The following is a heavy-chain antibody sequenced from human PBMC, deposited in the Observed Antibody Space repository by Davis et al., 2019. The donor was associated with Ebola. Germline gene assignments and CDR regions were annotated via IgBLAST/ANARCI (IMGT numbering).Heavy chain of an antibody. Sequence: PSETLSLTCAVYGGSFSGYYWSWVRQAPGKGLEWVSTVTTNADATFYAVSVKGRFTISRDNSKNTLYLQMNSLRADDTALYYCARDSVAGNGIYDAYDIWGPGTMVTVSS. V-gene: IGHV3-23*01. J-gene: IGHJ3*02. CDR3: ARDSVAGNGIYDAYDI. D-gene: IGHD6-19*01. CDR1: GGSFSGYY. CDR2: VTTNADAT.